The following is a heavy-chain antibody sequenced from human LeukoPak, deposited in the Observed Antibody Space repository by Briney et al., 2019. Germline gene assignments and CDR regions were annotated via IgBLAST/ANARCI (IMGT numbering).Heavy chain of an antibody. J-gene: IGHJ4*02. Sequence: SETLSFTCTGSGGSISSYYWSWIRQPPGQGLEWIGYIYYSGSTNYNPSLKSRVTISVDTSKNQFSLKLSSVTAADTAVYYCARGRLKGRFDYWGQGTLVTVSS. V-gene: IGHV4-59*01. CDR1: GGSISSYY. D-gene: IGHD6-25*01. CDR2: IYYSGST. CDR3: ARGRLKGRFDY.